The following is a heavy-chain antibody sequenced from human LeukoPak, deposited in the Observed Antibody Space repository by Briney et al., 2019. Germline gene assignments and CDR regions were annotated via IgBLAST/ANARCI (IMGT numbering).Heavy chain of an antibody. D-gene: IGHD1-14*01. J-gene: IGHJ1*01. V-gene: IGHV4-30-4*01. CDR3: ARGTIPGGNEFQH. Sequence: SETLSLKCTVSGGSISSGDYYWRWIRQPPGKGLEWIGYIYYSESTYYNPSLKSRVTISVDTAKNQFSLKLSSVTAADTAVYYGARGTIPGGNEFQHWGQGTLVTVSS. CDR2: IYYSEST. CDR1: GGSISSGDYY.